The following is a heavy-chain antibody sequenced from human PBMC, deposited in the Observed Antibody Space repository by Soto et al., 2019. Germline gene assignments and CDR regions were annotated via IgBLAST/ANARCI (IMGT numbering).Heavy chain of an antibody. J-gene: IGHJ4*02. D-gene: IGHD3-3*01. CDR1: GFSLSTSGVG. Sequence: QITLKESGPTLVKPTQTLSLTCTFSGFSLSTSGVGVGWIRQPPGKALEWLALIYWDDDKRYSPSLKSRLTITKDTSKNQVVLTMTNMDPVDTATYYCAHPNLRFLEWLLFDYWGQGTLVTVSS. CDR2: IYWDDDK. V-gene: IGHV2-5*02. CDR3: AHPNLRFLEWLLFDY.